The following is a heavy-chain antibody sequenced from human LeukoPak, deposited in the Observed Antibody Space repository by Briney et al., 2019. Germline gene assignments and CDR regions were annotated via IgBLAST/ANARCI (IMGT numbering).Heavy chain of an antibody. V-gene: IGHV3-9*01. J-gene: IGHJ6*02. Sequence: GGSLRLSCAASGFTFDDYAMHWVRQAPGKGLKWVSGISWNSGSIGYADSVKGRFTISRDNAKNSLYLQMNSLRAEDTALYYCAKDSVAGTHYYYYGMDVWGQGTTVTVSS. CDR2: ISWNSGSI. CDR3: AKDSVAGTHYYYYGMDV. CDR1: GFTFDDYA. D-gene: IGHD6-19*01.